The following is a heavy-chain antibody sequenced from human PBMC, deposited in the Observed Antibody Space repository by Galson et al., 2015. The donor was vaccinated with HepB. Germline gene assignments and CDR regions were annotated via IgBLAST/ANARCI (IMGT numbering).Heavy chain of an antibody. CDR1: GFTFSSYA. V-gene: IGHV3-23*01. J-gene: IGHJ4*02. CDR2: ISGSGGST. D-gene: IGHD2-2*01. CDR3: AKGWYQLLTFDY. Sequence: SLRLSCAASGFTFSSYAMSWVRQAPGKGLEWVSAISGSGGSTYYADSVKGRFTISRDNSKNTLYLQMNSLRAEDTAVYYCAKGWYQLLTFDYWGQGTLVTVSS.